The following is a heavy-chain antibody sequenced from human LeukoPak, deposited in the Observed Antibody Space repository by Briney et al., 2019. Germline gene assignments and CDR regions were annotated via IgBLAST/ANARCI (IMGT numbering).Heavy chain of an antibody. CDR2: ISGSGGST. V-gene: IGHV3-23*01. Sequence: PGGSLRLSCAASGFTFSSYAMSWVRQAPGKGLEWVSAISGSGGSTYYADSAKGRFTIPRDNSKNTLYLQMNSLRAEDTAVYYCAKGKPVGYPVGYFDYWGQGTLVTVSS. CDR3: AKGKPVGYPVGYFDY. D-gene: IGHD5-12*01. J-gene: IGHJ4*02. CDR1: GFTFSSYA.